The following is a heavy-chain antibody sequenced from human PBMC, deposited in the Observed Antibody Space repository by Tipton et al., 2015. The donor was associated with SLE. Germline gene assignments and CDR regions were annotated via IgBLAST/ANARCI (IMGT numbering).Heavy chain of an antibody. J-gene: IGHJ6*03. Sequence: LRLSCTVSGGSISSGSYYWSWIRQPAGKGLEWIGYIYYSGSTNYNPSLKSRVTISVDTSKNQFSLKLSSVTAADTAVYYCARQSNYMDVWGKGTTVTVSS. V-gene: IGHV4-61*10. CDR1: GGSISSGSYY. CDR3: ARQSNYMDV. CDR2: IYYSGST.